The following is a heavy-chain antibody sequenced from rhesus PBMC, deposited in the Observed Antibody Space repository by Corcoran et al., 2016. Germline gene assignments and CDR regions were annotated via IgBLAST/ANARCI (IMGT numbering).Heavy chain of an antibody. V-gene: IGHV4-93*02. J-gene: IGHJ4*01. CDR2: VYGIGGGT. Sequence: QVQMQESGPAVVKPSETLSLTCAVSGGSISSYYWWSWIRQSPGKGLEWIGGVYGIGGGTAYNPFLKSRVSISMDTPKNQVSLKVTSVTAADTAVYYCASTDCSNSDCSSGDYWGQGVLVTVSS. D-gene: IGHD2-15*01. CDR1: GGSISSYYW. CDR3: ASTDCSNSDCSSGDY.